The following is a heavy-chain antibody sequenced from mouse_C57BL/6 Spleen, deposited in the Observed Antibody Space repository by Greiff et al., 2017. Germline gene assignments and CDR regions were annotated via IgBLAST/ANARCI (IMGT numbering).Heavy chain of an antibody. CDR1: GFSLTSYA. J-gene: IGHJ1*03. CDR3: ARKTDGSSLWYFDV. V-gene: IGHV2-9-1*01. Sequence: QVQLKESGPGLVAPSQSLSITCTVSGFSLTSYAISWVRQPPGKGLEWLGVIWTGGGTTYNSALKSRLSISKDNYKSQVFLKMNSLQTDDTARYYCARKTDGSSLWYFDVWGTGTTVTVSS. D-gene: IGHD1-1*01. CDR2: IWTGGGT.